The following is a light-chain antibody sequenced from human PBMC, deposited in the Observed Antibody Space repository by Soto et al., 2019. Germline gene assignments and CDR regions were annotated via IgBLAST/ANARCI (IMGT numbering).Light chain of an antibody. V-gene: IGKV1-33*01. CDR3: QQYYNLPRT. CDR1: QDIVNY. CDR2: DGS. Sequence: DIQMTQSPSSLAASVGDRVTITFQARQDIVNYLNWYQEKPGKDAKLLMYDGSNLETGVPSRFSGSGSGTDSTFTIASLQPEDIATYYCQQYYNLPRTFGQGTKVDIK. J-gene: IGKJ1*01.